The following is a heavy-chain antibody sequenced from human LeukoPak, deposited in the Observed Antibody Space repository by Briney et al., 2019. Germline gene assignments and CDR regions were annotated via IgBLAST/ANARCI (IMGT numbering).Heavy chain of an antibody. Sequence: GGSLRLSCAASGFTFSSYAMHWVRQAPGKGLEWVAVISYDGSNKYYADSVKGRFTISRDNSKNTLYLQMNSLRAEDTAVYYCASLLLLQNSYLIPWYPDYYGMDVWGQGTTVTVSS. V-gene: IGHV3-30-3*01. CDR2: ISYDGSNK. CDR1: GFTFSSYA. J-gene: IGHJ6*02. D-gene: IGHD3-10*01. CDR3: ASLLLLQNSYLIPWYPDYYGMDV.